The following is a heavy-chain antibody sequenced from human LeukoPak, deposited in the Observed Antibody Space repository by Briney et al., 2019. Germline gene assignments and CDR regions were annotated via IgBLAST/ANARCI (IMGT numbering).Heavy chain of an antibody. D-gene: IGHD7-27*01. CDR2: MNPNSGNA. J-gene: IGHJ4*02. V-gene: IGHV1-8*01. Sequence: ASVKVSCKASGYTFTSYDINWVRQATRQGLEWMGWMNPNSGNAGYAQKFQGRVTMTRNTSISTAYKELSSLRSEDTAVYYCARVRRSLGMPDYWGQGTLVTVSS. CDR1: GYTFTSYD. CDR3: ARVRRSLGMPDY.